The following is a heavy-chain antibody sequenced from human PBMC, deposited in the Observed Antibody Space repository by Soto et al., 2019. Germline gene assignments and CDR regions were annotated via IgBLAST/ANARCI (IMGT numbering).Heavy chain of an antibody. CDR2: ISGSGGST. CDR1: GFTFSSYA. V-gene: IGHV3-23*01. CDR3: AKIPHSSSWYLDAVDL. J-gene: IGHJ3*01. Sequence: EVQLLESGGGLVQPGGSLRLSCAASGFTFSSYAMSWVRQAPGKGLEWVSAISGSGGSTYYADSVKGRFTISRDNSKNTLYLQMNSLRVEDTAVYYCAKIPHSSSWYLDAVDLGGKGTMVTVSS. D-gene: IGHD6-13*01.